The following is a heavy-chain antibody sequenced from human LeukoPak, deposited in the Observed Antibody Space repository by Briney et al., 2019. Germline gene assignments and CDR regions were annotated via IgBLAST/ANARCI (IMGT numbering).Heavy chain of an antibody. Sequence: SQTLSLTCAISGDSVSTYSAAWSWIRQSPSRGLEWLGRTYYRSKWYNDYAVSVKSRITINPDTSKNQFSLQLTSVTPEDTAVYYCARSGGHDAFDIWGQGTMVTVSS. CDR3: ARSGGHDAFDI. D-gene: IGHD4-23*01. V-gene: IGHV6-1*01. J-gene: IGHJ3*02. CDR2: TYYRSKWYN. CDR1: GDSVSTYSAA.